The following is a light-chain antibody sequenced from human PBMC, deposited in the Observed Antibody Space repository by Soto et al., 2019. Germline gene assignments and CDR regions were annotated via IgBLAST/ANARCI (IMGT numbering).Light chain of an antibody. CDR2: EGT. J-gene: IGLJ3*02. CDR3: CSYAGRTTWV. Sequence: QSALTQPASVSGSPGQSITISCTGTSSDDGNSNFVSWYQHHPGKAPKLMIYEGTKLSSGVSNRFSGSKSGNTASLTISGLQAEDEADYYCCSYAGRTTWVFGGGTKVTVL. V-gene: IGLV2-23*01. CDR1: SSDDGNSNF.